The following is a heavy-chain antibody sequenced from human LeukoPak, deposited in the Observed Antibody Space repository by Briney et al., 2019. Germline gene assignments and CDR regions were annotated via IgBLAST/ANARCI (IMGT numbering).Heavy chain of an antibody. J-gene: IGHJ6*03. Sequence: GGSLRLSCAASGFTFSSYGMHWVRQAPGKGLEWVAGIWYDGSNKYYADSVKGRFTISRDNSKNTLYLQMNSLRAEDTAVYYCASNGATDYYYYYMDVWGKGTTVTVSS. CDR1: GFTFSSYG. CDR3: ASNGATDYYYYYMDV. V-gene: IGHV3-33*01. D-gene: IGHD2-8*01. CDR2: IWYDGSNK.